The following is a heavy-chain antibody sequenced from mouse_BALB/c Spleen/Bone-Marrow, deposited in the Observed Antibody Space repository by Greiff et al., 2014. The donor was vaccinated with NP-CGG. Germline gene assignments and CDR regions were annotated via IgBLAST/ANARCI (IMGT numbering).Heavy chain of an antibody. CDR3: ARHYGYVDAMDY. Sequence: EVQGVESGGGLVKPGESLKFSCAASGITVSSYTMSWVRQTPEKRLEWVASITGGGTTYYPDSVKGRFTISRDNARNILYLQVSSLRSEDTAIYYCARHYGYVDAMDYWGQGTSVTVPS. D-gene: IGHD1-2*01. V-gene: IGHV5-6-5*01. CDR2: ITGGGTT. J-gene: IGHJ4*01. CDR1: GITVSSYT.